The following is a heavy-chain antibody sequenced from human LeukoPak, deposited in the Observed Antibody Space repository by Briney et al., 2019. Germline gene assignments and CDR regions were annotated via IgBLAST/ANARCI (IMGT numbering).Heavy chain of an antibody. D-gene: IGHD3-22*01. J-gene: IGHJ4*02. CDR1: GGTFSSYA. CDR2: IIPIFGTA. Sequence: ASVKVSCKASGGTFSSYAISWVRQAPGQGLEWMGWIIPIFGTANYAQKFQGRVTITTDESTSTAYMELSSLRSEDTAVYYCARDLYYYDSSGYSPYYFDYWGQGTLVTVSS. V-gene: IGHV1-69*05. CDR3: ARDLYYYDSSGYSPYYFDY.